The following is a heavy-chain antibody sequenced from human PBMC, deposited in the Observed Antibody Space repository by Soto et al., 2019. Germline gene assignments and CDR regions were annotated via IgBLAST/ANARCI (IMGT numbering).Heavy chain of an antibody. CDR3: ATSYDTGFDP. V-gene: IGHV1-18*04. J-gene: IGHJ5*02. D-gene: IGHD3-9*01. CDR2: ISPKNGNT. CDR1: GYSFSTYD. Sequence: ASEKVSCKASGYSFSTYDISWLRQAPGQGPEWMGRISPKNGNTNYAQSFQDRVTMTADTSSSTAYMELRGLRSDDTANYYCATSYDTGFDPWGQGTLVTVSS.